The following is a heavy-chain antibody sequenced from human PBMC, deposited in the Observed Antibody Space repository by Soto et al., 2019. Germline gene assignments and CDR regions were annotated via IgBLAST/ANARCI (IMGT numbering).Heavy chain of an antibody. J-gene: IGHJ5*02. Sequence: QVQLVQSGAEVKKPGASVKVSCKASGYTFTNYGITWMRQAPDQGLEWMGWISAYNGNTYYAHKFQGRLTITTDASMNTAYMELRSLRSDDTAVYYCARKGTGYPTDHGGQGNLVNLSS. CDR1: GYTFTNYG. D-gene: IGHD3-9*01. V-gene: IGHV1-18*01. CDR3: ARKGTGYPTDH. CDR2: ISAYNGNT.